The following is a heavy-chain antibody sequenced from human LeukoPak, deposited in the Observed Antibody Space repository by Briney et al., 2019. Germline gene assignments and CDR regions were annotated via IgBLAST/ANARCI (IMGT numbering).Heavy chain of an antibody. Sequence: PSGTLSLTCGVSGGSITSTNYWTWVRPPPGKGLEWIGEVNLQGSTNYNPSLMGRVAISVDKSENHISLQLTSVTAADTAVYYCAREGGPYRPLDYSGQGALVTVSS. V-gene: IGHV4-4*02. CDR1: GGSITSTNY. CDR2: VNLQGST. CDR3: AREGGPYRPLDY. J-gene: IGHJ4*02.